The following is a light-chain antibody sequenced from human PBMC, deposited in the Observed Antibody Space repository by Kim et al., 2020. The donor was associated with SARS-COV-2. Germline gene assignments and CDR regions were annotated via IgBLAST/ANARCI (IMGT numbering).Light chain of an antibody. CDR2: AAS. CDR3: QQYGGTPRT. Sequence: LSPGESATLSCRASQSVTSYFAWYQQRPGQAPRLIIYAASTRATGIPDRFSGSGSGADFTLTISRLEPEDFAVYYCQQYGGTPRTFGQGTKVEIK. V-gene: IGKV3-20*01. CDR1: QSVTSY. J-gene: IGKJ1*01.